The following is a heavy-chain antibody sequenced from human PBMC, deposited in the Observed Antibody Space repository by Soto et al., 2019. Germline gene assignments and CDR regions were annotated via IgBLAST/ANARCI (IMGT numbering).Heavy chain of an antibody. D-gene: IGHD2-8*01. CDR1: GFTFDDYA. V-gene: IGHV3-9*01. CDR2: ISWNSGSI. J-gene: IGHJ6*02. Sequence: GGSLRLSCAASGFTFDDYAMHWVRQAPGKGLEWVSGISWNSGSIGYADSVKGRFTISRDNAKNSLYLQMNSLRAEDTALYYCAKEMVGPDYYYGMDVWGQGTTVTVSS. CDR3: AKEMVGPDYYYGMDV.